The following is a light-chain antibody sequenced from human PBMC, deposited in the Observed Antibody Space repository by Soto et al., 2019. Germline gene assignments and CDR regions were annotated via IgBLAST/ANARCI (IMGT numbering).Light chain of an antibody. CDR3: QQSYSPPRYT. J-gene: IGKJ2*01. CDR1: QSILYSSNNKNL. CDR2: WAS. V-gene: IGKV4-1*01. Sequence: DIVMTQSPEYLAVSLGERATINCRSSQSILYSSNNKNLIAWYQQKPGQPPKLLIYWASTRQSGVPDRFSGSGSGRDFTLTISSLQAEDVAVYYCQQSYSPPRYTFGQGTRLGIK.